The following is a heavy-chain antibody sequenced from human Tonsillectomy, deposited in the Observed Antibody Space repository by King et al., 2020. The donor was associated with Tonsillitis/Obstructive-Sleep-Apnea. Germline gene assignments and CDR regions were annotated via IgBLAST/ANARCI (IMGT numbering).Heavy chain of an antibody. J-gene: IGHJ4*02. Sequence: VQLHQWGAGLLKPSETLSLTCAVYGGSFSGYYWSWIRQPPGKGLEWIGEINHSGSTNYNPSLKSRVTISVDTSKNQFSLKLSSVTAADTAVYYCARLSTSEKTPGDYFDYWGQGTLVTVSS. CDR3: ARLSTSEKTPGDYFDY. D-gene: IGHD2-2*01. CDR1: GGSFSGYY. CDR2: INHSGST. V-gene: IGHV4-34*01.